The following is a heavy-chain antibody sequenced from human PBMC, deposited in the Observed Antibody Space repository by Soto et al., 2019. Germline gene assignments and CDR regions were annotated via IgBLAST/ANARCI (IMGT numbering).Heavy chain of an antibody. CDR3: ARGPQEYSSGTCYSRFDY. J-gene: IGHJ4*02. CDR1: GFTFSNYA. V-gene: IGHV3-11*05. D-gene: IGHD3-22*01. CDR2: ISSSSSHA. Sequence: GGSLRLSCAASGFTFSNYAMHWIRQAPGKGLEWVSYISSSSSHANHADSVKGRFTICRDNAKYSVSLQMNRLRFEDTAVYYCARGPQEYSSGTCYSRFDYWGPGTLVTVTS.